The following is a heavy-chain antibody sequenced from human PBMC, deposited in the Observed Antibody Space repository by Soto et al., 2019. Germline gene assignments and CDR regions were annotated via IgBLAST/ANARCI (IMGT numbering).Heavy chain of an antibody. CDR1: GYSFTGYF. CDR3: ARDLIYRYYDFWSGSREKHQLYYYYGMDV. D-gene: IGHD3-3*01. Sequence: ASVKVSCKASGYSFTGYFVHWVRQAPGPGLEWMGWINPNTGATKYAQKFQGRVTMTRDTSITTAYMELSRLRSDDTAVYYCARDLIYRYYDFWSGSREKHQLYYYYGMDVWGQGTTVTVSS. J-gene: IGHJ6*02. CDR2: INPNTGAT. V-gene: IGHV1-2*02.